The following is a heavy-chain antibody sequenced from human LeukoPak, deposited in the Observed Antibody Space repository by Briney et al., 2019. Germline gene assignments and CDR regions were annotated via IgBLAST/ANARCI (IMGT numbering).Heavy chain of an antibody. CDR1: GGSISSYY. CDR2: IYYSGST. Sequence: PGETLCLTCTVSGGSISSYYWSWIRQPPGKGLEWIGYIYYSGSTNYNPSLKSRVTISIDTSKNQFSLNLSSVTAADTAVYYCARGASGYSYGWGQGTLGSVSS. CDR3: ARGASGYSYG. V-gene: IGHV4-59*01. D-gene: IGHD5-18*01. J-gene: IGHJ4*02.